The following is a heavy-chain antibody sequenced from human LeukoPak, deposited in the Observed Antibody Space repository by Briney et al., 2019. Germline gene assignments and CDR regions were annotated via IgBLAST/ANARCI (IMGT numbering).Heavy chain of an antibody. CDR1: GGSISSSSYY. J-gene: IGHJ4*02. CDR3: ARQLRYFDWLLRSNFDY. CDR2: IYYSGST. D-gene: IGHD3-9*01. V-gene: IGHV4-39*01. Sequence: AETLSLTCTVSGGSISSSSYYWGWIRQPPGKGLEWIGSIYYSGSTYCNPSLKSRVTISVDTSKNQFSLKLSSVTAADTAVYYCARQLRYFDWLLRSNFDYWGQGILVTVSS.